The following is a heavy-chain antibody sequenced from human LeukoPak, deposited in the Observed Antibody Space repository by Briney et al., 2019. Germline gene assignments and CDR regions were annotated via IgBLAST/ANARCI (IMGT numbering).Heavy chain of an antibody. CDR2: INPNSGGT. J-gene: IGHJ3*02. V-gene: IGHV1-2*02. CDR3: ARDQAIRFLEWSNQLDAFDI. Sequence: GASVKVSCKASGYTFTGYYMHWVRQAPGQGLEWMGWINPNSGGTNYAQKFQGRFTMTRDTSISTAYMELSRLRSDDTAVYYCARDQAIRFLEWSNQLDAFDIWGQGTKVTVSS. CDR1: GYTFTGYY. D-gene: IGHD3-3*01.